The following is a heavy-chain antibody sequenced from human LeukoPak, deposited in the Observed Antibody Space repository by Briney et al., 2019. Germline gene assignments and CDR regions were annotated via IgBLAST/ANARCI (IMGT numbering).Heavy chain of an antibody. CDR3: ARDRGWLQYYFDY. CDR1: GGSISSGDYY. Sequence: SETLSLTCTVSGGSISSGDYYWRWIRQPPGKGLEWIGYIYYSGSTYYNPSLKSRVTISVDTSKNQFSLELSSVTAADTSVYYCARDRGWLQYYFDYWGQGTLVTVSS. D-gene: IGHD5-24*01. CDR2: IYYSGST. J-gene: IGHJ4*02. V-gene: IGHV4-30-4*01.